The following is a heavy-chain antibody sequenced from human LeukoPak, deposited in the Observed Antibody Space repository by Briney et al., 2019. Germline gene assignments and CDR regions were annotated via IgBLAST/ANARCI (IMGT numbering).Heavy chain of an antibody. J-gene: IGHJ4*02. D-gene: IGHD6-19*01. CDR2: SYDGNNK. CDR1: GFTFSRYA. V-gene: IGHV3-30-3*01. CDR3: ARVWGVAVAGTDFDY. Sequence: PGESLRLSCAASGFTFSRYAMHWVRQAPGKGREWVAVSYDGNNKNYADSVKGRFTISRDNSKNTLYLQMNSLRPEDTAVYYCARVWGVAVAGTDFDYWGQGTLVTVSS.